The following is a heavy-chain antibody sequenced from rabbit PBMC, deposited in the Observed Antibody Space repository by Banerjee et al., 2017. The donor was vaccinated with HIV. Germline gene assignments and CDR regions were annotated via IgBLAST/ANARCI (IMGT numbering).Heavy chain of an antibody. CDR3: ASGYSDVYFNL. V-gene: IGHV1S40*01. CDR1: GFTISSSYY. D-gene: IGHD1-1*01. Sequence: GFTISSSYYMCWVRQAPGKGLEWIACIYPGSSGNTVYASWAKGRFTISKTSSTTVTLQMTSLTPADTATYFSASGYSDVYFNLWGPGTLVTVS. CDR2: IYPGSSGNT. J-gene: IGHJ4*01.